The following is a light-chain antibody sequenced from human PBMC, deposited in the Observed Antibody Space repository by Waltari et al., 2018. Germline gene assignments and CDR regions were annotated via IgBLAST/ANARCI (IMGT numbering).Light chain of an antibody. CDR1: QSVSSY. J-gene: IGKJ5*01. Sequence: EIVLTQSPATLSLSPGERATLSCRASQSVSSYLAWYHQKPGQAPRLLIYDASNRATDIPARFSGSGSGTDFTLTISSLEPEDFAVYYCQQRSNWPITFGQGTRLEMK. CDR2: DAS. V-gene: IGKV3-11*01. CDR3: QQRSNWPIT.